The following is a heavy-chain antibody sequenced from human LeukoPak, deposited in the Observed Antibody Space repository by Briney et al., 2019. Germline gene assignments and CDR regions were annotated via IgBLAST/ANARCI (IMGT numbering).Heavy chain of an antibody. V-gene: IGHV3-21*04. CDR2: ISGYGTYM. CDR3: AKRPLLVRYYYYYMDV. J-gene: IGHJ6*03. CDR1: GFTFSSYS. D-gene: IGHD2-2*01. Sequence: GGSLRLSCAASGFTFSSYSMNWVRQAPGKGLEWVSSISGYGTYMYDADSVKGRFTISRDDAKNSLYLQMNSLRAEDTAVYYCAKRPLLVRYYYYYMDVWGKGTTVTVSS.